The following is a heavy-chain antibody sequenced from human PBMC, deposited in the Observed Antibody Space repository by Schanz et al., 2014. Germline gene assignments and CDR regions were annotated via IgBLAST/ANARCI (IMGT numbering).Heavy chain of an antibody. CDR3: ARTTNPFNFDSWPYLDY. J-gene: IGHJ4*02. D-gene: IGHD3-9*01. Sequence: VQLVESGGGVVQPGGSLRLSCEASGFTFSSYGMHWVRQAPGKGLEWVSRTSNDGSFTTFADSVKGRFTISRDNAKNTLYLQMNSLRAEDTAVYYCARTTNPFNFDSWPYLDYWGQGTLVAVSS. CDR1: GFTFSSYG. CDR2: TSNDGSFT. V-gene: IGHV3-74*02.